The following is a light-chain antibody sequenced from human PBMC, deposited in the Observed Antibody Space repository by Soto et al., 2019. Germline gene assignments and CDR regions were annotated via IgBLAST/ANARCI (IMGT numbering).Light chain of an antibody. CDR1: SSNIGAGYD. CDR2: GNS. CDR3: QSYRSSLSGSHVV. J-gene: IGLJ2*01. V-gene: IGLV1-40*01. Sequence: QSVLTQPPSVSGAPGQRVTISCTGSSSNIGAGYDVHWYQQLPGTAPKLLIYGNSNRPSGVPDRFAGSKSGTSASLAITGLKAEDEADYYCQSYRSSLSGSHVVFGGGTKLTVL.